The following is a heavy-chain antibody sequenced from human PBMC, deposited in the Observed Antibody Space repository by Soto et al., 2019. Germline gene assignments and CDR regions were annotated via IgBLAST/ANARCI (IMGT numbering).Heavy chain of an antibody. CDR1: KFTFSTYA. Sequence: PGGSLRLSWAASKFTFSTYAMTWVRQAPGKGLEWVSDISGSGDNTYYADSVKGRFTISRANSKSTLYLQMNSLRAEDTAVYYCAKDMVHCIGTRCARYFEKWGRGTLVTVS. D-gene: IGHD2-2*01. V-gene: IGHV3-23*01. CDR2: ISGSGDNT. J-gene: IGHJ4*02. CDR3: AKDMVHCIGTRCARYFEK.